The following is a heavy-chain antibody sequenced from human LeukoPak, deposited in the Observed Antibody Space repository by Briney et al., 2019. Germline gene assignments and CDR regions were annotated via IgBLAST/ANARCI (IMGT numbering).Heavy chain of an antibody. V-gene: IGHV3-21*01. J-gene: IGHJ4*02. CDR3: AKDESHSSSYYYGFADY. Sequence: GGSLRLSCAASGFTFNTYTMNWVRQAPGKGLEWVSCISSTSIYTYYASSVKGRFTISRDNAKNSLYLQMNSLRAEDSALYYCAKDESHSSSYYYGFADYWGQGTLVTVSS. D-gene: IGHD6-13*01. CDR2: ISSTSIYT. CDR1: GFTFNTYT.